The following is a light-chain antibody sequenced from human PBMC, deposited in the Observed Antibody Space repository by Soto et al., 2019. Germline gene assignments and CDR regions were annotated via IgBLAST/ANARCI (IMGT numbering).Light chain of an antibody. V-gene: IGKV3-20*01. Sequence: DIVLTQSPGTLSLSPGERATLSCRSSQSVSSNYLAWYQQKPDQAPRLVIYDVSGRATGIPDRFSGSGSGTAFPLTISRLEPDVSPVYYCQQYGSSPTFGQGTKVEIK. CDR1: QSVSSNY. CDR3: QQYGSSPT. CDR2: DVS. J-gene: IGKJ1*01.